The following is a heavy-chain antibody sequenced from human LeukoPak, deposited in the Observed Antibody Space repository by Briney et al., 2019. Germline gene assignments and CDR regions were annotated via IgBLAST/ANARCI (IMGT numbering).Heavy chain of an antibody. CDR2: IYHSGST. CDR3: ATGIAVAGIFSDY. J-gene: IGHJ4*02. D-gene: IGHD6-19*01. CDR1: GYSISSGYY. V-gene: IGHV4-38-2*01. Sequence: SETLSLTCAVSGYSISSGYYWGWIRQPPGKGLEWIGSIYHSGSTYYNPSLKSRVTISVDTSKNQFSLKLSSVTAADTAVYYCATGIAVAGIFSDYWGQGTLVTVSS.